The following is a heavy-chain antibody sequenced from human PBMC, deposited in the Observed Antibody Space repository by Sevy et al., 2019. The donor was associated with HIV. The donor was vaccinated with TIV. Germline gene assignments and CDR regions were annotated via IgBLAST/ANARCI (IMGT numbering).Heavy chain of an antibody. J-gene: IGHJ4*02. CDR2: ISSSGSTI. Sequence: GGSLRLSCAASGFTFSDYYMSWIRQAPGKGLEWVSYISSSGSTIYYADSVKGRFTISRDNAKNSLYLQMNSLRAEDTAVYYCARDENIVGAHQEDYYFDYWGQGTLVTVSS. D-gene: IGHD1-26*01. CDR3: ARDENIVGAHQEDYYFDY. V-gene: IGHV3-11*01. CDR1: GFTFSDYY.